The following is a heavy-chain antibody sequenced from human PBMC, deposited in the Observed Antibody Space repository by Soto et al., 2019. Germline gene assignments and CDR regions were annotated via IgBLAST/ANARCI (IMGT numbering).Heavy chain of an antibody. CDR1: GGTFSSYA. D-gene: IGHD6-13*01. Sequence: ASVKVSCKASGGTFSSYAISWVRQAPGQGLEWMGGIIPIFGTANYAQKFQGRVTITADKSTSTAYMELSSLRSEDTAVYYCGRYPMKIAEAGYYSYAMDVWGQGTTVTV. J-gene: IGHJ6*02. CDR3: GRYPMKIAEAGYYSYAMDV. V-gene: IGHV1-69*06. CDR2: IIPIFGTA.